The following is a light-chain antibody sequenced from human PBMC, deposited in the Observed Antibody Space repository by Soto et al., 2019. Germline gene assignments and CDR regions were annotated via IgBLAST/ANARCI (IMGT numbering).Light chain of an antibody. CDR1: QSVSTK. CDR2: GAT. V-gene: IGKV3-15*01. CDR3: QQYNNWPPFT. J-gene: IGKJ4*01. Sequence: EIVMTESPVTLSVSPGERATLSCRASQSVSTKLAWYQHKPGQAPRLLIYGATTRATDIPARFSGSGSGTEFILTISSLQSEDFAVYYCQQYNNWPPFTFSGGTKVDIK.